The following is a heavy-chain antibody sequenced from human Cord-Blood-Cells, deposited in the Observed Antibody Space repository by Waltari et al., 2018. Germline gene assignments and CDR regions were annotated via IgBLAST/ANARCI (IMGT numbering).Heavy chain of an antibody. CDR2: IYSGGST. D-gene: IGHD6-6*01. V-gene: IGHV3-53*02. CDR3: ASYSSSSYFDY. J-gene: IGHJ4*02. CDR1: GFTVSSNY. Sequence: EVQLVETGGGLIQPGGSLRLSCAASGFTVSSNYMSWVRQAPGKGLEWVSVIYSGGSTYYADSVKGRFTISRDNSKNTLYLQMNSLRAEDTAVYYCASYSSSSYFDYWGQGTLVTVSS.